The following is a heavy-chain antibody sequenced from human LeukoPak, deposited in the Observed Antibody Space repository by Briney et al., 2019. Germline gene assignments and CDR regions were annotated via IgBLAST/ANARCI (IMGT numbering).Heavy chain of an antibody. V-gene: IGHV1-69*04. CDR3: TAEMATIDRGVRWFDP. D-gene: IGHD5-24*01. Sequence: GSSVKVSCKASGGTFSSYAISWVRQAPGQGLEWMGRIIPILGIANYAQKFQGRVTITADKSTSTAYMELSSLRSEDTAVYYCTAEMATIDRGVRWFDPWGQGTLVTVSS. CDR1: GGTFSSYA. J-gene: IGHJ5*02. CDR2: IIPILGIA.